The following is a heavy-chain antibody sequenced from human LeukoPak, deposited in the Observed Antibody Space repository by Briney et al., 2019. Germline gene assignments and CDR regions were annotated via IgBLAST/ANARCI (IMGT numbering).Heavy chain of an antibody. D-gene: IGHD2-15*01. V-gene: IGHV3-73*01. CDR2: IRSKANSYTT. J-gene: IGHJ4*02. Sequence: GGSLRLSCAASGFTFSGSAMHWVRQASGEGLEWVGRIRSKANSYTTAYSASVKGRFTISRDDSKNTAYLQMNRLKTEDTAVYYCTRHFDVVVVAATPEFDYWGQGTLVTVSS. CDR3: TRHFDVVVVAATPEFDY. CDR1: GFTFSGSA.